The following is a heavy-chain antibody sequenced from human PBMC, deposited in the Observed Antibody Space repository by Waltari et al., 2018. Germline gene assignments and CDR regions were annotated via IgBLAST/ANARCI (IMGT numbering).Heavy chain of an antibody. CDR1: GYSFSSYW. J-gene: IGHJ4*02. CDR2: VYPGDSDT. Sequence: EVQLVQSGAEVKRPGESLKISCRTSGYSFSSYWISWVRQVPGKGLEWMGMVYPGDSDTRYSPTFQGQVTISVDNSMNTAYLQWSSLKASDTATYYCAKDQSFDSWGQGVLVTVSS. CDR3: AKDQSFDS. V-gene: IGHV5-51*01.